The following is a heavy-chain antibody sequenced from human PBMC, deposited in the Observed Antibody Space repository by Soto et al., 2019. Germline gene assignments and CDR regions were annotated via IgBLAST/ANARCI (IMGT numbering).Heavy chain of an antibody. CDR2: IQRDGSEI. CDR1: GFTFSDYW. CDR3: ARAQIYGSGSTDYYYYYGMDV. Sequence: GGSLRLSCAASGFTFSDYWMNWVRQAPGKGLEWVANIQRDGSEIHYADSVRGRFTISRDNAKNLLYLQMNSLRAEDTALYYCARAQIYGSGSTDYYYYYGMDVWGQGTTVTVS. D-gene: IGHD3-10*01. V-gene: IGHV3-7*01. J-gene: IGHJ6*02.